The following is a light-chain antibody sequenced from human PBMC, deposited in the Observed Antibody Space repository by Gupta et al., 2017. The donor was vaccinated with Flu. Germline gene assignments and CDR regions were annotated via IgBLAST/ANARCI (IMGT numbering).Light chain of an antibody. CDR2: KAS. J-gene: IGKJ4*01. V-gene: IGKV1-5*03. CDR1: QSISSW. Sequence: PSTLSASVGDRVTITCRASQSISSWLAWYQQKPGKAPKLLIYKASSLESGVPSRFSGSGSGTXFTLTIXSLQPDDFATYYCQQYNSSPHTFGXGTKVEIK. CDR3: QQYNSSPHT.